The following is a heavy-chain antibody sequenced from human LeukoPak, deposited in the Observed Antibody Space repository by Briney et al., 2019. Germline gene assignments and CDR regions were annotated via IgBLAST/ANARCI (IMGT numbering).Heavy chain of an antibody. CDR3: ARVGNTVTPFDY. CDR1: GYTFTSYY. J-gene: IGHJ4*02. CDR2: INPSGGST. D-gene: IGHD4-11*01. Sequence: ASVKVSCKXSGYTFTSYYMHWVRQAPGQGLEWMGIINPSGGSTSYAQKFQGRVTMTRDTSTSTVYMELSSLRSEDTAVYYCARVGNTVTPFDYWGQGTLVTVSS. V-gene: IGHV1-46*01.